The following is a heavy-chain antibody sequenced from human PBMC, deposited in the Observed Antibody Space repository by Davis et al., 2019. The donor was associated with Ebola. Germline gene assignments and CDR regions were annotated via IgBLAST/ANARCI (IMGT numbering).Heavy chain of an antibody. J-gene: IGHJ5*01. Sequence: MPGGSLRLSCTVSGGSISYYYWSWIRQPPGKGLEWIAYIHYSGDTKSNPSLKSRVTISVDTSKNQFSLKLNSVTAADTAVFYCARSNYGSGSYDSWGQGALVTVSS. V-gene: IGHV4-59*01. CDR1: GGSISYYY. CDR3: ARSNYGSGSYDS. CDR2: IHYSGDT. D-gene: IGHD3-10*01.